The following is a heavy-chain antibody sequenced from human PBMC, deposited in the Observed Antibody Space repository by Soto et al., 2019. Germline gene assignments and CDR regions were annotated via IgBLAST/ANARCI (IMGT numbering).Heavy chain of an antibody. CDR1: GFTFGSYG. V-gene: IGHV3-30*18. D-gene: IGHD1-26*01. CDR3: AKDTERLVGATSYFDY. CDR2: ISYDRSNK. Sequence: GGSLRLSCAASGFTFGSYGMHWVRQAPGKGLEWVAVISYDRSNKYYESSVKGRFTISNDNYKNALYLQMNILRAGDTAVYYCAKDTERLVGATSYFDYWGQGTVVTVSS. J-gene: IGHJ4*02.